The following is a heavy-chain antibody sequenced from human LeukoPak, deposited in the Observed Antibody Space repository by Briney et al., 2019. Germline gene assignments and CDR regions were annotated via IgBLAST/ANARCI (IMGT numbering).Heavy chain of an antibody. D-gene: IGHD5-18*01. Sequence: SETLSLTCTVSGGSISSSSYYWGWIRQPPGKGLEWIGSIYYSGSTYYNPSLKSRVTISVDTSKNQFSLKLSSVTAADTAVYYCAGTAMVTYWGQGTLVTVSS. J-gene: IGHJ4*02. V-gene: IGHV4-39*01. CDR2: IYYSGST. CDR1: GGSISSSSYY. CDR3: AGTAMVTY.